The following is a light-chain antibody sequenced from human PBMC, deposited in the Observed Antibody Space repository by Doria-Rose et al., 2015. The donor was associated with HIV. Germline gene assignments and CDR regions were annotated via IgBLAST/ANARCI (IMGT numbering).Light chain of an antibody. J-gene: IGKJ3*01. Sequence: DIRVTQSPESLGMSLGERATLNCKSNQSLLYTSKNYLAWYQQKPGQPPKLLIYWASTRQSVVTARFSGSGSGTDFTLTISSLEAEDVAVYYCQQYYDTPSFGPGTTADIK. CDR1: QSLLYTSKNY. CDR3: QQYYDTPS. CDR2: WAS. V-gene: IGKV4-1*01.